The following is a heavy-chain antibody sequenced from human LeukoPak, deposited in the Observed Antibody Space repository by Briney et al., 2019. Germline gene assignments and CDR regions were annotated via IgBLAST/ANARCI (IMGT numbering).Heavy chain of an antibody. CDR1: GYTFTSYG. Sequence: ASVKVSCKASGYTFTSYGISWVRQAPGQGLEWMGWISAYNGNTNYAQKLQGRVTMTTDTSTSTAYMELRSLRSEDTAVYYCARGHGLRDILRPLDYWGQGTLVTVSS. D-gene: IGHD2-15*01. CDR2: ISAYNGNT. CDR3: ARGHGLRDILRPLDY. V-gene: IGHV1-18*01. J-gene: IGHJ4*02.